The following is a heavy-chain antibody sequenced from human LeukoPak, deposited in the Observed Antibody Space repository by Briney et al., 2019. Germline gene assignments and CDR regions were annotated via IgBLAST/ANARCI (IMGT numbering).Heavy chain of an antibody. J-gene: IGHJ4*02. Sequence: PSETLSLTCTVSGGSISSGGYYWSWIRQHPGKGLEWIGYIYYSGSSYYNPSLKSRVTISVDTSKNQFSLKLSSVTAADTAVYYCARDLNWVYFDYWGQGTLVTVSS. D-gene: IGHD7-27*01. CDR3: ARDLNWVYFDY. V-gene: IGHV4-31*03. CDR2: IYYSGSS. CDR1: GGSISSGGYY.